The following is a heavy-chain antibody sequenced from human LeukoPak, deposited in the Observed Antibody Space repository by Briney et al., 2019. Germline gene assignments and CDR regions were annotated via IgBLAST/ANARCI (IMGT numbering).Heavy chain of an antibody. V-gene: IGHV5-51*01. J-gene: IGHJ4*02. CDR2: IYPGDSDT. D-gene: IGHD3-10*01. CDR1: GYSFTSYW. Sequence: GESLKISCKGSGYSFTSYWIGWVRQMPGKGLEWMGIIYPGDSDTRYSPSFQGQVTISADKSISTAYLQWRSLKASDTAMYYCATSGRGQFTHRYYFDYWGQGTLVTVSS. CDR3: ATSGRGQFTHRYYFDY.